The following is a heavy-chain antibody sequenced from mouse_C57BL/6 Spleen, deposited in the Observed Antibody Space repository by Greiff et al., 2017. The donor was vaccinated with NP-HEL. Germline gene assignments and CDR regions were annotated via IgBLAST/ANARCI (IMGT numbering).Heavy chain of an antibody. V-gene: IGHV1-26*01. CDR1: GYTFTDYY. Sequence: VQLKQSGPELVKPGASVKISCKASGYTFTDYYMNWVKQSHGKSLEWIGDINPNNGGTSYNQKFKGKATLTVDKSSSTAYMELRSLTSEDSAVYYCARAFLITAVVATRTWFAYWGQGTLVTVSA. D-gene: IGHD1-1*01. CDR2: INPNNGGT. J-gene: IGHJ3*01. CDR3: ARAFLITAVVATRTWFAY.